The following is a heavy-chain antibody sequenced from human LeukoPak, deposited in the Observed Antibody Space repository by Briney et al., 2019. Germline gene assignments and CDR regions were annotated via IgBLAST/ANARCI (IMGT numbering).Heavy chain of an antibody. CDR1: GYTFTGYN. J-gene: IGHJ5*02. D-gene: IGHD5-12*01. CDR3: ARAGGVAYSWFDP. Sequence: ASVKVSCKASGYTFTGYNMYWVRQAPGQGLEWMGWISGYNGNTVYAQKVQGRVTMTTDTSTTTAYMELRSLTSDDTAVYYCARAGGVAYSWFDPWGQGTLVTVSS. CDR2: ISGYNGNT. V-gene: IGHV1-18*04.